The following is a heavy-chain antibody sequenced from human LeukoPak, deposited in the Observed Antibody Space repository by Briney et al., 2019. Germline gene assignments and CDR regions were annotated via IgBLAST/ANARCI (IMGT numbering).Heavy chain of an antibody. Sequence: PSETLSLTCTVSGGSISSGSYYWSWIRQPAGKGLEWIGRIYTSGSTNSNPSLKSRVTISVDTSKNQFSLKLSSVTAADTAVYYCAKSLYRYYFDYWGQGTLVTVSS. J-gene: IGHJ4*02. CDR2: IYTSGST. D-gene: IGHD2/OR15-2a*01. CDR3: AKSLYRYYFDY. CDR1: GGSISSGSYY. V-gene: IGHV4-61*02.